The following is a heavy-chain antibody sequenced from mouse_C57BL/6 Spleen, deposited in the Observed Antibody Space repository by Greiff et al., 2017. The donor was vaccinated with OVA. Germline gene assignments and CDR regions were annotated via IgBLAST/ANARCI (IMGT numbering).Heavy chain of an antibody. CDR2: ISSGSSTI. J-gene: IGHJ2*01. Sequence: EVKLMESGGGLVKPGGSLKLSCAASGFTFSDYGMHWVRQAPEKGLEWVAYISSGSSTIYYADTVKGRFTISRDNAKNTLFLQMTSLRSEDTAMYYCARGGYYGNYVDYWGQGTTLTVSS. V-gene: IGHV5-17*01. CDR3: ARGGYYGNYVDY. D-gene: IGHD2-1*01. CDR1: GFTFSDYG.